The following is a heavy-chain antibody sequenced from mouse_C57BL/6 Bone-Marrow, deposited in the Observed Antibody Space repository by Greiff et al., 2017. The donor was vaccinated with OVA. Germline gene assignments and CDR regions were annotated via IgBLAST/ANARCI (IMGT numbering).Heavy chain of an antibody. CDR2: INPNNGGT. V-gene: IGHV1-26*01. Sequence: EVQLQQSGPELVKPGASVKISCKASGYTFTDYYMNWVKQSHGKSLEWIGDINPNNGGTSYNEKFKGKATLTVDKSSSTAYMELRSLTSEDSAVYYCARGAYSSYPWFAYWGQGTLVTVSA. CDR1: GYTFTDYY. CDR3: ARGAYSSYPWFAY. D-gene: IGHD1-1*01. J-gene: IGHJ3*01.